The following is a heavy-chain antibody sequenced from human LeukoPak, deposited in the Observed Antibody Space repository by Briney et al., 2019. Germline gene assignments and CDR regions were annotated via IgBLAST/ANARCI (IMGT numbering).Heavy chain of an antibody. D-gene: IGHD4-17*01. V-gene: IGHV3-23*01. CDR2: ISGDTVTT. CDR1: GFTFSTYS. J-gene: IGHJ4*02. Sequence: GGSLRLSCAASGFTFSTYSMTWVRQAPGKGLEWASIISGDTVTTYYADSVKGRFTISRDNSRNTLYLQMNSLRAEDTAVYYCARGSSSVTRCLDYWGQGTLVTVSS. CDR3: ARGSSSVTRCLDY.